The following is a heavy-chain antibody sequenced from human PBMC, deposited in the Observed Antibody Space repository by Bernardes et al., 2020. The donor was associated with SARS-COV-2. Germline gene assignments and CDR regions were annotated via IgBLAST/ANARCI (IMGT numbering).Heavy chain of an antibody. D-gene: IGHD3-10*01. CDR2: ISAIGGST. Sequence: GGSLRLSCVASGFTFSKNAMTWVRQVPGKGLEWVSAISAIGGSTYYAESVKGRFTISRDNSRNTLYLEMNSLRGEDTAVYYCARGREGPRWLLWDHGMDVWGQGTTVIVSS. CDR1: GFTFSKNA. J-gene: IGHJ6*02. V-gene: IGHV3-23*01. CDR3: ARGREGPRWLLWDHGMDV.